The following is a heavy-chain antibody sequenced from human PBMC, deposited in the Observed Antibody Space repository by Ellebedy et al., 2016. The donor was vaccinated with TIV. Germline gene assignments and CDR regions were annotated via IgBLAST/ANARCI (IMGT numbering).Heavy chain of an antibody. Sequence: MPGGSLRLSCTVSGGSISSYYWSWIRQPPGKGLEWIGYIYYSGSTYYNPSLKSRVTISVDTSKNQFSLKLSSVTAADTAVYYCARLRSVDTALLFDYWGQGTLVTVSS. V-gene: IGHV4-59*08. CDR1: GGSISSYY. CDR2: IYYSGST. J-gene: IGHJ4*02. D-gene: IGHD5-18*01. CDR3: ARLRSVDTALLFDY.